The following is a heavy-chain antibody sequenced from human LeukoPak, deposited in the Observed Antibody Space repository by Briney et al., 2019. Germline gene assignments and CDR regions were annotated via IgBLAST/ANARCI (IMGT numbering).Heavy chain of an antibody. CDR2: MNPNSGNT. Sequence: ASVKVSCKASGYTFTSYDINWVRQATGQGLEWMGWMNPNSGNTGYAQKFQGRVTMTRNTSISTAYMELSSLRSEDTAVYYCARTPRAVAGTFNYWGQGTLVTVSS. J-gene: IGHJ4*02. V-gene: IGHV1-8*01. CDR1: GYTFTSYD. CDR3: ARTPRAVAGTFNY. D-gene: IGHD6-19*01.